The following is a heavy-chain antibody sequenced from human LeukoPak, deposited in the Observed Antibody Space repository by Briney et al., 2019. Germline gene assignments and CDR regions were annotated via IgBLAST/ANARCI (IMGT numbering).Heavy chain of an antibody. D-gene: IGHD3-3*01. CDR2: ISWNSGSI. J-gene: IGHJ3*02. V-gene: IGHV3-9*01. Sequence: GRSLRLSCAASGFTFDDYAMHWVRRAPGKGLEWVSGISWNSGSIGYADSVEGRFTISRDNAKNSLYLQMNSLRAEDTALYYCAKDMWDFWSGYSGAFDIWGLGTMVTVSS. CDR1: GFTFDDYA. CDR3: AKDMWDFWSGYSGAFDI.